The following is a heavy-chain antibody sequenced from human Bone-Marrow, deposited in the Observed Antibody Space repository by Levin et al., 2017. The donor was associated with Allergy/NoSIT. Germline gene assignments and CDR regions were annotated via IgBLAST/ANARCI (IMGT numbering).Heavy chain of an antibody. V-gene: IGHV3-64D*06. CDR1: GFTFSNYH. Sequence: RAGGSLRLSCSVSGFTFSNYHMHWVRQTPGKGLEYVAKISRGGADTFYKDSVKGRFTVSRANVNNTMFLQLSSLRVEDTAVYFCVREGHTSGRCAAFDIWGQGTMVTVFS. CDR3: VREGHTSGRCAAFDI. D-gene: IGHD6-19*01. J-gene: IGHJ3*02. CDR2: ISRGGADT.